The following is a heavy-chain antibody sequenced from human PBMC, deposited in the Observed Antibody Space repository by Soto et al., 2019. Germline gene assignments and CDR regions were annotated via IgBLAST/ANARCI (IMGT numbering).Heavy chain of an antibody. CDR1: GFTFTKLW. J-gene: IGHJ3*02. V-gene: IGHV3-15*01. Sequence: EVQLVESGGGLVEPGGSLRLSCAASGFTFTKLWMTWFRQTPSQGLEWVGRIKSKTDGGIADHAAPVKGRLTISRDDSKSTVYLQMNSLKTEDTAVYYCSIGYYDSGGTYHGDDAFDIWGQGTTVTVSS. CDR2: IKSKTDGGIA. CDR3: SIGYYDSGGTYHGDDAFDI. D-gene: IGHD3-22*01.